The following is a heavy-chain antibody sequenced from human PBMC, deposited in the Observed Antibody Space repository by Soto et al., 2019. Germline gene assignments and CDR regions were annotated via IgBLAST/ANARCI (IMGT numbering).Heavy chain of an antibody. CDR3: ARQADYNILTGYFYYFDY. V-gene: IGHV5-51*01. CDR1: GYSFTDYW. J-gene: IGHJ4*02. D-gene: IGHD3-9*01. Sequence: GESLKISCKSSGYSFTDYWIGWERQMPGKGLEWMGIIYPGDSDARYSPSFQGQVTISVDTSINTAFLRWNSLTASDTAMYYCARQADYNILTGYFYYFDYWGQGSLVTVSS. CDR2: IYPGDSDA.